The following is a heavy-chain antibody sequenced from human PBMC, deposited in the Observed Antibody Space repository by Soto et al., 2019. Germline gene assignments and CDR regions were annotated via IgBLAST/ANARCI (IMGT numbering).Heavy chain of an antibody. V-gene: IGHV3-30*18. CDR2: VSYDGSKR. D-gene: IGHD2-2*01. CDR1: EFTFSSYG. CDR3: AKEGVRLAYCSSTGCHNHFDS. Sequence: QVQLVESGGGVVQPGRSLRLPCAASEFTFSSYGIHWVRQAPGKGLEWVAAVSYDGSKRFYADSVKGRFTISRDNSKNTLYLQMNSLRAEDTAVYYCAKEGVRLAYCSSTGCHNHFDSWGQGTLVTVSS. J-gene: IGHJ4*02.